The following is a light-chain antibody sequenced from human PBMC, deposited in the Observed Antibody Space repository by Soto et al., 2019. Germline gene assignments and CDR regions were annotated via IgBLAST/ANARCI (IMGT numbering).Light chain of an antibody. Sequence: DIQMTQSPSSLSASVGDRVTITCRASQSISSYLNWYQQKPGKAPKLLIYAASSLQRGVPSRISGSGSGTDFTLTISSLQPEDFATYYCQQSNSALWTFGQGTKVEIK. J-gene: IGKJ1*01. V-gene: IGKV1-39*01. CDR1: QSISSY. CDR2: AAS. CDR3: QQSNSALWT.